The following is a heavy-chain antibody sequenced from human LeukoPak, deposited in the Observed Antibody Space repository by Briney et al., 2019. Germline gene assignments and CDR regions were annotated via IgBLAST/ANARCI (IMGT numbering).Heavy chain of an antibody. CDR2: IGGSYGSI. CDR1: GFTFPFSTYA. J-gene: IGHJ3*02. V-gene: IGHV3-23*01. D-gene: IGHD6-13*01. Sequence: GGSLRLSCAASGFTFPFSTYAMNWLRQAPGKGLEWVSGIGGSYGSIEYLDSVKGRFTISRDNSKNTLYLQMNSLRAEDTAVYYCARALGGSSSWYRGAFDIWGQGTMVTVSS. CDR3: ARALGGSSSWYRGAFDI.